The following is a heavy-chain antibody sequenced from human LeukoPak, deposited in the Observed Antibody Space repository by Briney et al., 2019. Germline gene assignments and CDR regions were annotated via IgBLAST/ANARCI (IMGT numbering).Heavy chain of an antibody. D-gene: IGHD2-21*02. CDR3: ARADCGDDCYDYYYYYGMDV. Sequence: GGSLRLSCAASGFTVSSNYMSWVRQAPGKGLEWVSVIYSGGSTYYADSVKGRFTISRDNSKNTLYLQMNSLRAEDTAVYYCARADCGDDCYDYYYYYGMDVWGQGTTVTVSS. CDR2: IYSGGST. V-gene: IGHV3-66*01. J-gene: IGHJ6*02. CDR1: GFTVSSNY.